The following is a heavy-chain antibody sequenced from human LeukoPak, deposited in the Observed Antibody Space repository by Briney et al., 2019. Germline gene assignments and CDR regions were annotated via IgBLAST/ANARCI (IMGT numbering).Heavy chain of an antibody. CDR3: ARRERFACWFDP. J-gene: IGHJ5*02. V-gene: IGHV4-39*01. CDR2: IYYSGST. CDR1: GGSIGSSSYY. D-gene: IGHD3-10*01. Sequence: PSETLSLTCTVSGGSIGSSSYYWGWIRQPPGKGLEWIGSIYYSGSTYYNPSLKSRVTISVDTAKNQFSLKLSSVTGADTAVYYCARRERFACWFDPWGQGTLVTVSS.